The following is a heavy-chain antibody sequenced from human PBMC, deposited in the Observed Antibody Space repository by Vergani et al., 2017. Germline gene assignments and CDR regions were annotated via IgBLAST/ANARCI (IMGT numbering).Heavy chain of an antibody. CDR2: IYYSGST. CDR1: GGSISSGGYY. CDR3: ARDLSGSYCPCNWFDP. J-gene: IGHJ5*02. Sequence: QVQLQESGPGLVKPSQTLSLTCTVSGGSISSGGYYWGWIRQPPGKGLEWIGSIYYSGSTYYNPSLKSRVTISVDTSKNQFSLKLSAVTAADTAVYYCARDLSGSYCPCNWFDPWGQGTLVTVSS. D-gene: IGHD1-26*01. V-gene: IGHV4-39*07.